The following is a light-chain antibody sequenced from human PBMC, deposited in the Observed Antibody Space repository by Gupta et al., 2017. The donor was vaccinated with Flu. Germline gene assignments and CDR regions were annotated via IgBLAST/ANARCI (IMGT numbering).Light chain of an antibody. CDR2: GAS. J-gene: IGKJ1*01. CDR3: QQYKNWPPTT. V-gene: IGKV3-15*01. CDR1: QSVRSN. Sequence: EIVMTQSPATLSVSPGARATLSCSASQSVRSNLAWYQQKPGQAPRLLIYGASTRATGIPARFSGSGYGTEFTLTISSRQSEDFAVYYCQQYKNWPPTTFGQGTKVEIK.